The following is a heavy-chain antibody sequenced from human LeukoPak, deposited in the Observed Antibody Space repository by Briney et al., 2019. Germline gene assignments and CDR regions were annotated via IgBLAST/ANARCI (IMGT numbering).Heavy chain of an antibody. J-gene: IGHJ4*02. CDR1: GGTFSSYA. CDR3: ARGPHYYGSGSYYGAY. CDR2: IIPIFGTA. D-gene: IGHD3-10*01. Sequence: ASVKVSCKASGGTFSSYAITWVRQAPGQGLEWMGGIIPIFGTANYAQKFQGRVTITTDESTSTAYMELRSLRSEDTAVYYCARGPHYYGSGSYYGAYWGQGTLVTVSS. V-gene: IGHV1-69*05.